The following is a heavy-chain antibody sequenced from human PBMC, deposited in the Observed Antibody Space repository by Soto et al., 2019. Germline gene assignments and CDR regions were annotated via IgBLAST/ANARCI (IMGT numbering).Heavy chain of an antibody. D-gene: IGHD2-2*01. CDR1: GDSVSSNSAA. Sequence: QSQTLSLTCAISGDSVSSNSAAWNWIRQSPSRGLEWLGRTYYRSKWYNDYAVSVKSRITINPDTSKNQFSLQLNSVTPEDTAVYYCAREAQSGYCSSTSCYAGNWFDPWGQGTLVTVSS. CDR3: AREAQSGYCSSTSCYAGNWFDP. CDR2: TYYRSKWYN. J-gene: IGHJ5*02. V-gene: IGHV6-1*01.